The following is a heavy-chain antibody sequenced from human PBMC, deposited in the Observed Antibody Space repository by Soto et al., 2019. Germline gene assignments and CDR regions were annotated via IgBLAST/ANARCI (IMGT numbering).Heavy chain of an antibody. CDR1: GFTFSSYS. CDR3: ARDNGMAGSFDP. Sequence: EVQLVESGGGLVKRGGSLRLSCAASGFTFSSYSMNWVRQAPGKGLEWIAYIISSSTTIFYADSVKGRFTISRDNAKSSLYLPMNGLRDEDTAVYYCARDNGMAGSFDPWGQGTLVTVSS. J-gene: IGHJ5*02. D-gene: IGHD2-8*01. V-gene: IGHV3-48*02. CDR2: IISSSTTI.